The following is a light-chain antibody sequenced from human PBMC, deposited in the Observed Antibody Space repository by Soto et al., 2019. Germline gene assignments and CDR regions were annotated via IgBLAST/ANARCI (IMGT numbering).Light chain of an antibody. CDR2: DNT. CDR1: GSNIEDNY. Sequence: QSVLTQPPSVSAAPGQKVTISCSGGGSNIEDNYVSWYQQFPGTAPKLLIYDNTKRPSGIPDRFSGSKSGTSATLDITGLQTGDEADYYCVSWDSSLNGGVFGGGTKLTVL. V-gene: IGLV1-51*01. J-gene: IGLJ3*02. CDR3: VSWDSSLNGGV.